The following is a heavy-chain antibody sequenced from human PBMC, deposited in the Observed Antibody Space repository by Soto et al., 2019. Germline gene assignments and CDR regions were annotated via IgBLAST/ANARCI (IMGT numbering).Heavy chain of an antibody. CDR1: GGSFNSFY. CDR3: AREYSSSYYFDY. D-gene: IGHD6-6*01. Sequence: QVPLQQWGAGLLKPSGTLSLTCAVYGGSFNSFYWSWIRQAPGKGLEWIGEINHSGRTNYNPSLKSRVTILVDPSKNQFSLNLTSVTAADTAVYYCAREYSSSYYFDYWGQGTLVTVSS. CDR2: INHSGRT. V-gene: IGHV4-34*02. J-gene: IGHJ4*02.